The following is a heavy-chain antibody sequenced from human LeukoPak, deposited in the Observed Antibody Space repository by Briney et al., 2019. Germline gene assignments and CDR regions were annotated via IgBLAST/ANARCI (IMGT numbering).Heavy chain of an antibody. D-gene: IGHD5-12*01. V-gene: IGHV3-23*01. J-gene: IGHJ6*02. CDR3: AKDRGGYGTIYYYYGMDV. Sequence: HPARSLRPSSAAAGFTFSTYAMSCVRQAPGKGMEWVSSIIGIGGSTFYADFAKGRFTLSRGNSKTTLYLQMNSLTAEDTAVYYCAKDRGGYGTIYYYYGMDVWGQGTTVTVSS. CDR2: IIGIGGST. CDR1: GFTFSTYA.